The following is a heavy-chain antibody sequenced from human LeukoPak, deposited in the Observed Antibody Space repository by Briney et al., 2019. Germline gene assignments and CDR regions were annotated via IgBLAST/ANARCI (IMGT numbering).Heavy chain of an antibody. Sequence: SETLSLTCTVSGGSISSSSFYWGWIRQPPGKGLEWIGSIYYSGSTYYSPSLKSRVTISVDTSKNQFSLKLNSVTAADTAVYYCARVRYNNYMYYFDYWGQGALVTVSS. V-gene: IGHV4-39*01. CDR2: IYYSGST. CDR1: GGSISSSSFY. D-gene: IGHD4-11*01. J-gene: IGHJ4*02. CDR3: ARVRYNNYMYYFDY.